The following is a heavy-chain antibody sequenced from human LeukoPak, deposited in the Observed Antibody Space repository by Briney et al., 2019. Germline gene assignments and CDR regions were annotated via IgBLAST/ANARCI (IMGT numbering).Heavy chain of an antibody. CDR2: INHSGST. CDR3: ARDTVTTLRWYFDL. Sequence: SETLSLTCTVSGYSISSGYYWSWIRQPPGKGLEWIGEINHSGSTNYNPSLKSRVTISVDTSKNQFSLKLSSVTAADTAVYYCARDTVTTLRWYFDLWGRGTLVTVSS. CDR1: GYSISSGYY. J-gene: IGHJ2*01. D-gene: IGHD4-17*01. V-gene: IGHV4-38-2*02.